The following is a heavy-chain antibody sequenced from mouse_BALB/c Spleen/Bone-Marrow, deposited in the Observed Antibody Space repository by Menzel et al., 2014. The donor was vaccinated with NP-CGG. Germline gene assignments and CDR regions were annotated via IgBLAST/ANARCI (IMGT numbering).Heavy chain of an antibody. V-gene: IGHV4-1*02. CDR1: GFDFSRYW. Sequence: EVKVVESGGGLVQPGGSLKLSCAASGFDFSRYWMTWVRQAPGKGLEWIGEINPDSRTINYTASLKDKFIISRDNAKNTLYLQMSKVRSEDTALYYCARPGYYGYQNVWGAGTTVTVSS. D-gene: IGHD1-2*01. CDR2: INPDSRTI. CDR3: ARPGYYGYQNV. J-gene: IGHJ1*01.